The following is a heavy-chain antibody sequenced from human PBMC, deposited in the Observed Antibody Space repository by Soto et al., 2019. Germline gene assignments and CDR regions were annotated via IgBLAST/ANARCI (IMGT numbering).Heavy chain of an antibody. V-gene: IGHV4-34*01. J-gene: IGHJ6*02. CDR2: INHSGST. CDR3: ASGVVIMGYGMDV. CDR1: GGSFSGDY. D-gene: IGHD3-3*01. Sequence: PETLSRTCAVYGGSFSGDYWSWVRQPPGKWLEWIGEINHSGSTNYNPSLKSRVTISVDTSKNQFSLKLSSVTAADTAVYYCASGVVIMGYGMDVWGQGTTVTVSS.